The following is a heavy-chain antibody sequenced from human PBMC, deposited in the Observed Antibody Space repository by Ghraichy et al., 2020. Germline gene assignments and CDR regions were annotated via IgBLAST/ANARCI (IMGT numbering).Heavy chain of an antibody. Sequence: SETLSLTCTVSGGSISSYYWSWIRQPAGKGLEWIGRIYTSGSTNYNPSLKSRVTMSVDTSKNQFSLKLSSVTAADTAVYYCARGPTSIAAAGTEYYFDYWGQGTLVTVSS. CDR1: GGSISSYY. CDR2: IYTSGST. CDR3: ARGPTSIAAAGTEYYFDY. J-gene: IGHJ4*02. D-gene: IGHD6-13*01. V-gene: IGHV4-4*07.